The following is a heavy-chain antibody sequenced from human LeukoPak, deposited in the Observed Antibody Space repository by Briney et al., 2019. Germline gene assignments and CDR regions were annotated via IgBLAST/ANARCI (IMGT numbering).Heavy chain of an antibody. D-gene: IGHD3-10*01. V-gene: IGHV4-30-4*01. CDR2: IYYSGST. CDR1: GGSISSGDYY. CDR3: ARELLWFGEQHYYYYGMDV. J-gene: IGHJ6*02. Sequence: SQTLSLTCTVSGGSISSGDYYWSWIRQPPGKGLEWIGYIYYSGSTYYNPSLKSRVTISVDTSKNQFSLKLSSVTAADTAVYYCARELLWFGEQHYYYYGMDVWGQGTTVTVSS.